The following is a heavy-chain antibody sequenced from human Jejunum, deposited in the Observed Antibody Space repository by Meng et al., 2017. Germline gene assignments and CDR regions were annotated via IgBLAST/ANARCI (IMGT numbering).Heavy chain of an antibody. CDR1: GFSLRTSEVG. J-gene: IGHJ4*02. CDR2: IYWDDDK. V-gene: IGHV2-5*02. Sequence: ITLLASGPTLVKPTQTLTLTCTFSGFSLRTSEVGVGWIRQPPGKALEWLALIYWDDDKRYSPSLNNRLTITKDTSRNQVVLTMTNMDPVDTATYYCAHTLISNWNYLSPFDSWGQGTLVTVSS. D-gene: IGHD1-7*01. CDR3: AHTLISNWNYLSPFDS.